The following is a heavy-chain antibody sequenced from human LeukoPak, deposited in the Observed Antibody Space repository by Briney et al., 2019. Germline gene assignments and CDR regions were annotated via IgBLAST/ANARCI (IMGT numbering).Heavy chain of an antibody. CDR1: GFTFSSYW. Sequence: GGSLRLSCAASGFTFSSYWMSWVRHAPGKGLEWVANIKQDGSAKFYVDSVKGRFTISRDNAKNSLYLQMNSLRAEDKAIYYCARVSSYSSSSGSLCDYWGQGTRVTVSS. V-gene: IGHV3-7*01. CDR3: ARVSSYSSSSGSLCDY. D-gene: IGHD6-6*01. J-gene: IGHJ4*02. CDR2: IKQDGSAK.